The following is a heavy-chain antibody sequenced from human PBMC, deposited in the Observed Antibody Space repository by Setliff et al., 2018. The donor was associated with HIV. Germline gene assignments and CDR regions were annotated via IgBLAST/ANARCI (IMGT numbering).Heavy chain of an antibody. CDR2: ISGSGGST. Sequence: GGSLRLSCAASGFIFSSYAMNWVRQAPGKGLEWVSAISGSGGSTYYAESVRGRFTLSRDNSRNTLYLHMTSLRAEDTAIYYCAKAWGSGYPSFESALMFDVWGQGTLVTVSS. J-gene: IGHJ4*02. D-gene: IGHD3-3*01. V-gene: IGHV3-23*01. CDR3: AKAWGSGYPSFESALMFDV. CDR1: GFIFSSYA.